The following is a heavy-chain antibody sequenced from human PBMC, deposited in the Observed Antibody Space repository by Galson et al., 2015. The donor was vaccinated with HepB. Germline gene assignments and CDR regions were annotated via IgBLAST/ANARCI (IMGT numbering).Heavy chain of an antibody. CDR1: GYSFTSYW. V-gene: IGHV5-10-1*01. CDR2: IGPSDSYT. Sequence: QSGAEVKKPGESLRISCKGSGYSFTSYWISWVRQMPGKGLEWMGRIGPSDSYTNYSPSFQGHVTISADKSISTAYLQWSSLKASDTAMYYCARQDYCSSTSCYTVGWGQGTLVTVSS. J-gene: IGHJ4*02. D-gene: IGHD2-2*02. CDR3: ARQDYCSSTSCYTVG.